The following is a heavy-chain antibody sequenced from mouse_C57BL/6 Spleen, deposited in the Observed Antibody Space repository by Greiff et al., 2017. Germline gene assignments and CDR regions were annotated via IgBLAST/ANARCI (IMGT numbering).Heavy chain of an antibody. V-gene: IGHV1-55*01. D-gene: IGHD1-1*01. J-gene: IGHJ4*01. CDR3: AGTTVVAPYYYAMDY. Sequence: QVQLKESGAELVKPGASVKMSCKASGYTFTSYWITWVKQRPGQGLEWIGDIYPGSGSTNYNEKFKSKATLTVDTSSSTAYMQLSSLTSEDSAVYYCAGTTVVAPYYYAMDYWGQGTSVTVSS. CDR1: GYTFTSYW. CDR2: IYPGSGST.